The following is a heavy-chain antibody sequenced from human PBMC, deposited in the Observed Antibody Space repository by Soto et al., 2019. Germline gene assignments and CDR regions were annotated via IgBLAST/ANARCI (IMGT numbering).Heavy chain of an antibody. J-gene: IGHJ6*02. D-gene: IGHD4-17*01. Sequence: QMQLVQSGPEVKKPGTSVKVSCKASGFTFTSSAVQWVRQARGQRLEWIGWIVVGSGNTNYAQKFQERVTITRDMSTSTAYMELSSLRSEDTAVYYCAAPHGGAGYYYYGMDVWGQGTTVTVSS. V-gene: IGHV1-58*01. CDR2: IVVGSGNT. CDR3: AAPHGGAGYYYYGMDV. CDR1: GFTFTSSA.